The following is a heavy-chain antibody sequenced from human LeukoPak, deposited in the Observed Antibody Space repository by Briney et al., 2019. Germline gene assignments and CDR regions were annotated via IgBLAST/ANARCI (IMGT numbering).Heavy chain of an antibody. CDR1: GFPFSDYC. D-gene: IGHD6-19*01. J-gene: IGHJ4*02. CDR2: ICTSNINI. Sequence: GGSLRLSCAASGFPFSDYCMIWVRQAPGKALEFVLYICTSNINIYYSDSVKGRFTVSRDSARNSLYLQMNSLRAEDTAVYYCARYEVAVLLDYWGQGTLVSVSS. V-gene: IGHV3-48*01. CDR3: ARYEVAVLLDY.